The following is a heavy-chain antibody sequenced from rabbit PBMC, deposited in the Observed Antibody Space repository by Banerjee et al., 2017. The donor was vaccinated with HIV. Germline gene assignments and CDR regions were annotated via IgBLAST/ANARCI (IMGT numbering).Heavy chain of an antibody. V-gene: IGHV1S45*01. CDR3: ARGSAYAGAGYAL. D-gene: IGHD4-2*01. CDR2: IYASSGNT. Sequence: QEQLVESGGGLVQPEGSLTLTCTASGFDLSSGYDMCWVRQAPGKGLEWIACIYASSGNTWYASWAKGRFTISKTSSTTVALQMTSLTAADTATCFCARGSAYAGAGYALWGQGTLVTVS. J-gene: IGHJ3*01. CDR1: GFDLSSGYD.